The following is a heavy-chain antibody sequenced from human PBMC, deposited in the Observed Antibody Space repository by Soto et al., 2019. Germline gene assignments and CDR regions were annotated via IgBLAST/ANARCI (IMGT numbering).Heavy chain of an antibody. CDR1: GFSFSSYA. CDR2: TSGSGGSA. CDR3: AKGGGLRNQLLYGYYFHGMDV. Sequence: VQLVESGGGLVKPGGSLRLSCAASGFSFSSYAMSWVRQAPGKGLEWVASTSGSGGSAYYADSVKGRFTISRDNSKSTLHLEVSSLRAEDTAVYYCAKGGGLRNQLLYGYYFHGMDVWGQGTTVTVSS. J-gene: IGHJ6*02. D-gene: IGHD3-10*01. V-gene: IGHV3-23*04.